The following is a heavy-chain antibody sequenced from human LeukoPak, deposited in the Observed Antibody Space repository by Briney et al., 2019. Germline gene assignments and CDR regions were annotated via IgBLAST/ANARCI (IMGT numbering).Heavy chain of an antibody. CDR3: ARGVNGYLHAFDI. J-gene: IGHJ3*02. Sequence: PGRSLRLSCAASGFTFDDSAMHWVRQAPGKGLEWVSGISWNSDIIDYVDSVKGRFTVSRDNAENSLYLQMNSLRAEDTALYYCARGVNGYLHAFDIWGQGTMVIVSS. D-gene: IGHD5-24*01. CDR2: ISWNSDII. CDR1: GFTFDDSA. V-gene: IGHV3-9*01.